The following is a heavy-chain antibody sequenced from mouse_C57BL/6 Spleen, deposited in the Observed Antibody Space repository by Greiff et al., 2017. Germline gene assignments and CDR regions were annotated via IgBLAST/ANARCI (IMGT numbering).Heavy chain of an antibody. D-gene: IGHD2-1*01. V-gene: IGHV1-82*01. CDR3: ARGGNYVVKGY. CDR1: GYAFSSSW. J-gene: IGHJ2*01. Sequence: QVQLQQSGPELVKPGASVKISCKASGYAFSSSWMNWVKQRPGKGLEWIGRIYPGDGDTNYNGKFKGKATLTADKSSSTAYMQLSSLTSEDSAVDCCARGGNYVVKGYWGQGTTLTVSS. CDR2: IYPGDGDT.